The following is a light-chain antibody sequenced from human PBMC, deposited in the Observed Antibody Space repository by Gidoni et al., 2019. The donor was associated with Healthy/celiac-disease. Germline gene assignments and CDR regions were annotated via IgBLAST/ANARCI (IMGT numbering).Light chain of an antibody. CDR1: NIGGKS. CDR3: QVWDNTNNQGGV. V-gene: IGLV3-21*01. CDR2: YDR. J-gene: IGLJ2*01. Sequence: SYVLTQPPSVSVAPGKTATITCGGNNIGGKSVHWYQQKPGQAPVMVMYYDRDRPSGIPERFSGSNSGNTATLTISRVDAGDEADFYCQVWDNTNNQGGVFGGGTKLTVL.